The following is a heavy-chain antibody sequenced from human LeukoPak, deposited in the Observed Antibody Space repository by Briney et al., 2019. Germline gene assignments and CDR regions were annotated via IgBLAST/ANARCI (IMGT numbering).Heavy chain of an antibody. V-gene: IGHV4-39*01. CDR1: GVSISSSNSY. CDR3: ARQTGSGLFILP. D-gene: IGHD3/OR15-3a*01. Sequence: SQTLSLTCTVSGVSISSSNSYWGWLRQPPGKGLEWFGSMYYSGNTYYNASLKSQVSISLDTSNNQFSLRLTSVAAADTAVYYCARQTGSGLFILPGGQGTMVTVSS. CDR2: MYYSGNT. J-gene: IGHJ4*02.